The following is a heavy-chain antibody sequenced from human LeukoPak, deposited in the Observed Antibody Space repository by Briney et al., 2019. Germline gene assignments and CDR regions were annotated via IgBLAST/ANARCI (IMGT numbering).Heavy chain of an antibody. D-gene: IGHD1-26*01. CDR1: GFTFSTYA. CDR2: VDSTGGST. J-gene: IGHJ4*02. Sequence: GGSLRLSCAASGFTFSTYAMSWVRQAPGRGLDWVSAVDSTGGSTYYTDSVKGRFIISRDNSKNTLYLQMNSLRAEDTAIYYCAKHSGTYYGFEYWGQGTLVTVSS. CDR3: AKHSGTYYGFEY. V-gene: IGHV3-23*01.